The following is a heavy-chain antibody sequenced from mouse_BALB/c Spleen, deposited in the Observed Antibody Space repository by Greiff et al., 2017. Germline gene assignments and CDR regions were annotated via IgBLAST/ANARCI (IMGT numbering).Heavy chain of an antibody. D-gene: IGHD2-12*01. Sequence: VQLKQSGAELVRPGALVKLSCKASGFNIKDYYMHWVKQRPEQGLEWIGWIDPENGNTIYDPKFQGKASITADTSSNTAYLQLSSLTSEDTAVYYCARGTYDADWGQGTTLTVSS. J-gene: IGHJ2*01. CDR1: GFNIKDYY. V-gene: IGHV14-1*02. CDR3: ARGTYDAD. CDR2: IDPENGNT.